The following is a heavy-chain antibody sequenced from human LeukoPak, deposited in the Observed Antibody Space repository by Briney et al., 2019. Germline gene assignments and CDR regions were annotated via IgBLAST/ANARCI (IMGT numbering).Heavy chain of an antibody. CDR1: GGSISSTDYY. V-gene: IGHV4-61*02. CDR3: ARGKTYYYGSGSLNWFDP. Sequence: SQTLSLTCSVSGGSISSTDYYWSWVRQPAGKGLEWIGRIYTSGSTNYNPSLKSRVTMSVDTSKNQFSLKLSSVTAADTAVYYCARGKTYYYGSGSLNWFDPWGQGTLVTVSS. J-gene: IGHJ5*02. D-gene: IGHD3-10*01. CDR2: IYTSGST.